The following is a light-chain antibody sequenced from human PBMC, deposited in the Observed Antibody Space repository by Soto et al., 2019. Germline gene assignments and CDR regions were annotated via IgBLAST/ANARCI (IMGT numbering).Light chain of an antibody. V-gene: IGKV3-20*01. J-gene: IGKJ1*01. CDR3: QQYGSTPTWT. CDR1: QSVSSSY. Sequence: EIVLTQSPGTLSLSPGERATLSCRASQSVSSSYLAWYQQKPGQAPRLLIYGASSRATGIPDRFSGSGSGTDFTLTISRPEPEHVAVYYCQQYGSTPTWTFGQGTKVEIK. CDR2: GAS.